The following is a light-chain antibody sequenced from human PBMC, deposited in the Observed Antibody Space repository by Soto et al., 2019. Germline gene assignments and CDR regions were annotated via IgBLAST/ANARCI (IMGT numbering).Light chain of an antibody. J-gene: IGLJ1*01. V-gene: IGLV2-23*01. CDR3: CSYAGSNNLYV. CDR2: EGS. Sequence: QSALTQPASVSGSPGQSITISCTGTSSDVGSYNLVSWYQQHPGKAPKLMIYEGSKRPSGVSNRFSGSKSGNTASLTISGLQAEDEADYYCCSYAGSNNLYVFGAGTKLTVL. CDR1: SSDVGSYNL.